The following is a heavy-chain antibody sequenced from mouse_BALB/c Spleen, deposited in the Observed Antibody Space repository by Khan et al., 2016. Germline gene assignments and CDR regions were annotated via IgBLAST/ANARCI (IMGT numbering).Heavy chain of an antibody. CDR2: IRNEANGYTT. Sequence: EVELVESGGGLVQPGDSLRLSCATSGFTFTNYYMTWVRQPPGKALEWLGFIRNEANGYTTQYNSSVRGRFTISRDNSQSILYLQMNTLRAEVSVTYYCTRNWDYFDYWGQGTTLTVSS. V-gene: IGHV7-3*02. CDR1: GFTFTNYY. D-gene: IGHD4-1*01. CDR3: TRNWDYFDY. J-gene: IGHJ2*01.